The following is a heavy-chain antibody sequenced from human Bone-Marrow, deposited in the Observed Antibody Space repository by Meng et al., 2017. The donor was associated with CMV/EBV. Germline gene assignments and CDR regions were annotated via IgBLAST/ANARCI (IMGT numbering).Heavy chain of an antibody. D-gene: IGHD3-10*01. CDR1: GGSISSSSYH. J-gene: IGHJ4*02. V-gene: IGHV4-39*01. CDR2: IYYSGST. Sequence: GSLRLSCTVAGGSISSSSYHWGWIRQPPGKGLEWIGSIYYSGSTYYNPSLKSRLTISVDTSKNQFSLKRSSVTAADTAVYYCARQPYGSGSGSDYWGQGTLVTVSS. CDR3: ARQPYGSGSGSDY.